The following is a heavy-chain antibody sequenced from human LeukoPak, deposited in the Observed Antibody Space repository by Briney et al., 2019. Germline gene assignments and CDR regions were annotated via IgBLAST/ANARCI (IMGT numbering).Heavy chain of an antibody. CDR2: IHYTGSA. CDR1: GGSISTSSYY. CDR3: ARQISTRPEYFQE. J-gene: IGHJ1*01. Sequence: SETLSLTCTVSGGSISTSSYYWGWIRQTPGKRLEWIGSIHYTGSAFYNPSLQSRVTISVDTSKKQFSLRLSPVTAADMGVYYCARQISTRPEYFQEWGQGTLVSVSS. V-gene: IGHV4-39*01. D-gene: IGHD6-6*01.